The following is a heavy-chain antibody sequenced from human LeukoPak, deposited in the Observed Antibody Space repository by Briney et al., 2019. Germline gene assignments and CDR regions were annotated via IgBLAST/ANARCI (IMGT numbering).Heavy chain of an antibody. CDR3: AKDLLGIVGARVLNWFDP. J-gene: IGHJ5*02. CDR2: ISGSGGST. V-gene: IGHV3-23*01. CDR1: GFSFSSYV. Sequence: GGSLRLSCAASGFSFSSYVMSWVRQAPGKGLEWVSAISGSGGSTYYADSVKGRFTISRDNSKNTLCLQMNSLRAEDTAVYYCAKDLLGIVGARVLNWFDPWGQGTLVTVSS. D-gene: IGHD1-26*01.